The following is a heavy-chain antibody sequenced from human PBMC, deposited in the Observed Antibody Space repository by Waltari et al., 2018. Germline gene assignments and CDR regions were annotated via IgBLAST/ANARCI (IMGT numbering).Heavy chain of an antibody. D-gene: IGHD3-10*01. CDR1: GGSISSSSYY. V-gene: IGHV4-39*07. CDR2: INYRGST. Sequence: QLQLQESGPGLVKPSETLSLTCTVSGGSISSSSYYWGWIRPPPGKGLGWVGSINYRGSTYYSPSHKRRVTVSVDTSKSQFSLKLSSVPAADTAVYYCARADFGSGSYYNDWYFDLWGRGTLVTVSS. J-gene: IGHJ2*01. CDR3: ARADFGSGSYYNDWYFDL.